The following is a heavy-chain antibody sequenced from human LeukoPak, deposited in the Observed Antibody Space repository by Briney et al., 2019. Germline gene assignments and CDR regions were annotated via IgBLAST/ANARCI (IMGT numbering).Heavy chain of an antibody. D-gene: IGHD3-9*01. CDR3: AKDYDILTGSEY. CDR1: GFTFSSYA. Sequence: PGGSQRLSCAASGFTFSSYAMSWVRQAPGKGLEWVSAISGSSGSTYYADSVKGRFTISRDNSKNTLYLQMNSLRAEDTAVYYCAKDYDILTGSEYWGQGTLVTVSS. J-gene: IGHJ4*02. CDR2: ISGSSGST. V-gene: IGHV3-23*01.